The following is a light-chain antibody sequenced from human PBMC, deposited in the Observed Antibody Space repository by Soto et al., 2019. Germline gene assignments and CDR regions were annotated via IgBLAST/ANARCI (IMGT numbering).Light chain of an antibody. CDR1: SSDVGGYKY. Sequence: QSALTQPASVSGSPGQAITISCTGTSSDVGGYKYVSWYQQHPGKAPKLMIYDVSNRPSGVSNRFSGSKSGNTASLTISGLQSEDEGDYYCTSYTRSTSVVFGGGTKLTVL. CDR2: DVS. CDR3: TSYTRSTSVV. J-gene: IGLJ2*01. V-gene: IGLV2-14*03.